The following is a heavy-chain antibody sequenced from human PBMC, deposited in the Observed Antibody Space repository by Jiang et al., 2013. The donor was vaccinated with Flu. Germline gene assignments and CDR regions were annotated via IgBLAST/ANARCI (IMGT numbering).Heavy chain of an antibody. CDR1: GGSISSSSYY. J-gene: IGHJ5*02. Sequence: LLKPSETLSLTCTVSGGSISSSSYYWGWIRQPHGKGLEWIGSIYYSGSTYYNPSLKSRVTISVDTSKNQFSLKLSSVTAADTAVYYCARHVFPGDYGDQYNWFDPWGQGTLVTVSS. V-gene: IGHV4-39*01. CDR2: IYYSGST. D-gene: IGHD4-17*01. CDR3: ARHVFPGDYGDQYNWFDP.